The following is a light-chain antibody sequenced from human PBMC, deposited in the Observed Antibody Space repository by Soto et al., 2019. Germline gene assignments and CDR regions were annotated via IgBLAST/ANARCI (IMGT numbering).Light chain of an antibody. CDR1: SSDVGSYNL. J-gene: IGLJ1*01. V-gene: IGLV2-23*01. CDR2: EGT. Sequence: QSALTQPASVSGSPGQSVTISCTGTSSDVGSYNLVSWYQQHPGKAPKLLIYEGTKRPSGLSNRFSGSKSGNTASLRISGLQAEDEAHYYCCSYAGTSHVFGTGTKLTVL. CDR3: CSYAGTSHV.